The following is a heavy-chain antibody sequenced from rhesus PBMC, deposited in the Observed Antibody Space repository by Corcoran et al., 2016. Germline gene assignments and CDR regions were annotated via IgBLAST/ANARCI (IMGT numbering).Heavy chain of an antibody. CDR3: ARTKTGYSGSFHFDY. J-gene: IGHJ4*01. CDR1: GGSISSSY. CDR2: IYGSGSST. D-gene: IGHD6-25*01. V-gene: IGHV4-169*01. Sequence: QLQLQESGPGLVKPSETLSVTCAVSGGSISSSYWSWIRQAPGKGLEWIGYIYGSGSSTNYNPSLKSRVTLSVDTSKNQRSLKLSSVTAADTAVYYCARTKTGYSGSFHFDYWGQGVLVTVSS.